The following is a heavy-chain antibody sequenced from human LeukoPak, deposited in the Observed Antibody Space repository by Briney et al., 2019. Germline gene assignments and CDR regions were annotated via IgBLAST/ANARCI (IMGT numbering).Heavy chain of an antibody. D-gene: IGHD3-3*01. V-gene: IGHV3-48*01. CDR1: GFSFSSYS. J-gene: IGHJ1*01. Sequence: GGSLRFSCAASGFSFSSYSMNWVRQAPGKGLEWVSYISSSSSTIYYAGSVKGRFTISRDNAKNSLYLQMNRLRAEDTAVYYCARDRSDFQHWGQGTLVTVSS. CDR3: ARDRSDFQH. CDR2: ISSSSSTI.